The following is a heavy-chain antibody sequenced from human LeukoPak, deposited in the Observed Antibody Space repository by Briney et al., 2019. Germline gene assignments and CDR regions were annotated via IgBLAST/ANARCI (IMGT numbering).Heavy chain of an antibody. J-gene: IGHJ4*02. CDR3: ARDPTHYDPSL. CDR1: GGSISSNY. D-gene: IGHD4-17*01. V-gene: IGHV4-59*01. Sequence: SETLSLTCTVSGGSISSNYWNWIRQSPGKGLEWIGYIYNSGSTNYNPSLKSRVTISADTSKEQFSLKLRSVTAADTAVYYCARDPTHYDPSLWGQGTLVTVSS. CDR2: IYNSGST.